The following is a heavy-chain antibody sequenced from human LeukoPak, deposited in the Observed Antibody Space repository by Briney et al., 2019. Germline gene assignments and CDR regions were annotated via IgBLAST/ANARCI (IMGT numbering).Heavy chain of an antibody. CDR3: ARRSGYYYDSSGHPDY. V-gene: IGHV5-51*01. CDR2: IYPGDSDT. CDR1: EYSITSYW. Sequence: GEPLMISSKASEYSITSYWIGWLRQMPGKALEWRGIIYPGDSDTRYSPSFQGQVTISADKSNSTAYLQWSSLEASDTAIYYCARRSGYYYDSSGHPDYWGQGTLVTVSS. D-gene: IGHD3-22*01. J-gene: IGHJ4*02.